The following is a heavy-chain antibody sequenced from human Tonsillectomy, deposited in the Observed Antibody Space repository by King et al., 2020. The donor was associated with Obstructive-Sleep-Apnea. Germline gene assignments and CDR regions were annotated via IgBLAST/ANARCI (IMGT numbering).Heavy chain of an antibody. CDR3: SKSIIEVAGSFDH. V-gene: IGHV3-23*04. Sequence: QLVQSGGGLVQPGGSLRLSCAASGFTFRNYTMAWVRQAPGRGLEWVSALRGRSGDTYYAGSVKGRFPISRANSENTLYLQMNSLRPADTAVYYCSKSIIEVAGSFDHWGQGTLVTVSS. CDR1: GFTFRNYT. J-gene: IGHJ4*02. D-gene: IGHD6-19*01. CDR2: LRGRSGDT.